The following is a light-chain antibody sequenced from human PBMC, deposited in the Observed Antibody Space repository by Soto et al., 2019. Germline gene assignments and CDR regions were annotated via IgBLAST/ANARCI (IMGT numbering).Light chain of an antibody. CDR1: QSVRSSY. J-gene: IGKJ5*01. Sequence: IVLTQSPGTLSFSPGDRATLSCRASQSVRSSYLAWYQQKPGQAPRLLIYGASTRATGIPDRFSGSGSGTDFTLTISRLEPEDFAVYYCQQYGSAITFGQGTLLEIK. CDR3: QQYGSAIT. V-gene: IGKV3-20*01. CDR2: GAS.